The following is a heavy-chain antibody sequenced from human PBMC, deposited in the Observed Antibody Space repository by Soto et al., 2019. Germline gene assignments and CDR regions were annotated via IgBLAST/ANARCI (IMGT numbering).Heavy chain of an antibody. CDR2: MNPNSGNT. CDR3: ARARADCSGGSCYSSFQH. Sequence: GASVKVSCKASVYTLTRFVINRVRQATGQRFEWMGWMNPNSGNTGYAQKFQGRVTMTRNTSISTAYMELSSLRSEDTAVYYCARARADCSGGSCYSSFQHWGQGTLVTVSS. CDR1: VYTLTRFV. J-gene: IGHJ1*01. V-gene: IGHV1-8*01. D-gene: IGHD2-15*01.